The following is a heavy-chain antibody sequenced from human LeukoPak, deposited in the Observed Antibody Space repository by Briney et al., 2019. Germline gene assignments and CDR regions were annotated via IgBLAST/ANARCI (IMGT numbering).Heavy chain of an antibody. CDR1: GGSISYYY. V-gene: IGHV4-4*07. J-gene: IGHJ4*02. CDR3: ARLSTVTTSFDY. D-gene: IGHD4-11*01. CDR2: IYTRGRT. Sequence: SETLSLTFSVSGGSISYYYWNWIRQPAGKGLEWIGRIYTRGRTYYNPSLKSRVSMSVDTSKNQFSLKLSSVTAADTAVYYCARLSTVTTSFDYWGQGTLVTVSS.